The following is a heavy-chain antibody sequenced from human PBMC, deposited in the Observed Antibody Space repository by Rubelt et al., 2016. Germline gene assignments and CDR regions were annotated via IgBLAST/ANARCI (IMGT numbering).Heavy chain of an antibody. V-gene: IGHV3-66*01. Sequence: GLVQPGGSLRLSCAASGFTFSKYSMNWFRQAQGKGLECVSVIYSGGATYYADSVKGRFTISRDNSKKTLYLQMKSLRAEDTPLYYCAKEFDYSGSGSRYYYFGMDVWGQGTTVTVSS. CDR3: AKEFDYSGSGSRYYYFGMDV. CDR2: IYSGGAT. D-gene: IGHD3-10*01. J-gene: IGHJ6*02. CDR1: GFTFSKYS.